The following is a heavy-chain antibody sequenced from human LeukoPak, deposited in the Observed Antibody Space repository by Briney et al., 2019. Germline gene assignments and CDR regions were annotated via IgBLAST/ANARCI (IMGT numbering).Heavy chain of an antibody. CDR3: AKTYCGGDCFDDAFDI. J-gene: IGHJ3*02. CDR2: ISYDGSNK. V-gene: IGHV3-30*18. Sequence: PGRSLRLSCAASGFTFSSYGMHWVRQAPAKGLEWVAVISYDGSNKYYADSVKGRFTISRDNSKNTLYLQMNSLRAEDTAVYYCAKTYCGGDCFDDAFDIWGQGTMVTVSS. CDR1: GFTFSSYG. D-gene: IGHD2-21*02.